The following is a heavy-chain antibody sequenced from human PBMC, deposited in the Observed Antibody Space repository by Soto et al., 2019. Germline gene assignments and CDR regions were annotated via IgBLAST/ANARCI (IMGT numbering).Heavy chain of an antibody. V-gene: IGHV3-49*03. CDR2: IRSKAYGGTT. CDR3: TRAETGIAVADPFDY. J-gene: IGHJ4*02. CDR1: GFTIVDHA. Sequence: GSLRLSRTAAGFTIVDHAMSWFRQDQGKGLEWVGFIRSKAYGGTTEYAASVKGRFTISRDDSKSIAYLQMNSLKTEDTAVYYCTRAETGIAVADPFDYWGQGTLVTVSS. D-gene: IGHD6-19*01.